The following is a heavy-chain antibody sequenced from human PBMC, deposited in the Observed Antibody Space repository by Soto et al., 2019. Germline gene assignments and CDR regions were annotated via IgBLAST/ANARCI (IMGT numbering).Heavy chain of an antibody. CDR3: ATGGIRYCSGGSCYYY. Sequence: ASVKVSCKVSGYTLTELSMHWVRQAPGKGLEWMGGFDPEDGETIYAQKFQGRVTMTEDTSTDTAYMELSSLRSEDTAVYYCATGGIRYCSGGSCYYYWGQGTLVTVSS. CDR1: GYTLTELS. D-gene: IGHD2-15*01. J-gene: IGHJ4*02. V-gene: IGHV1-24*01. CDR2: FDPEDGET.